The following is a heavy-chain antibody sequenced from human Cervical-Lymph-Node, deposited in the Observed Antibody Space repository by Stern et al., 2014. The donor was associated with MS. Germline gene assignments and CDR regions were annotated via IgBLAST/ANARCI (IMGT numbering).Heavy chain of an antibody. CDR3: ARETGSWLDP. Sequence: EVQLEESGGGLVQPGGSLRLSCAASGFTLIRYSMHWVRQAPGKGLVWVSRINRDGSRANYADSVKGRFPISRDNAKNTLYRQMNSLRVEDTAVYYCARETGSWLDPWGQGTLVSVSS. CDR1: GFTLIRYS. CDR2: INRDGSRA. V-gene: IGHV3-74*01. D-gene: IGHD1-14*01. J-gene: IGHJ5*02.